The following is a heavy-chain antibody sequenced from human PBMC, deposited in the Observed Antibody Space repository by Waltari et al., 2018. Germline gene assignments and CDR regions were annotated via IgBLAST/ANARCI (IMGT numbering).Heavy chain of an antibody. CDR1: GSPFSSYN. V-gene: IGHV3-21*01. D-gene: IGHD4-17*01. J-gene: IGHJ4*02. Sequence: EVQLVESGGGLVKPGGSLRLSCAASGSPFSSYNMHWVRQAPGKGLEWVSSISTGNRYIYYADSVKGRFTISRDNAKNSLYLQMDSLRAEDTAVYYCAKPTYNDYADFDYWGQGTRVTVSS. CDR3: AKPTYNDYADFDY. CDR2: ISTGNRYI.